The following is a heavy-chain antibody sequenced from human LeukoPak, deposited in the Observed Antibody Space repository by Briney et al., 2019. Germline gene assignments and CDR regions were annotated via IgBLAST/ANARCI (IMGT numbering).Heavy chain of an antibody. D-gene: IGHD4-17*01. CDR1: GGSLSSYF. J-gene: IGHJ4*02. CDR3: ASTTVTTGGVDY. CDR2: IYYSGST. Sequence: SETLSLTCTVSGGSLSSYFWSWIRQPPGKGLEWIGYIYYSGSTNYNPSLKSRVTISVDTSKNQFSLKLSSVTAADTAVYYCASTTVTTGGVDYWGQGTLVTVSS. V-gene: IGHV4-59*01.